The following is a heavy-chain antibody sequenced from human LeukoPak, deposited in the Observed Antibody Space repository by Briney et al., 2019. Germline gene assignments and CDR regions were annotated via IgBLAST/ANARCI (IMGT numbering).Heavy chain of an antibody. CDR1: GGSISSYY. CDR2: VYYSGST. J-gene: IGHJ6*03. Sequence: SETLSLTCTVSGGSISSYYWSWIRQPPGKGLEWVGYVYYSGSTNYNPALTSRVTISADTSKNQFSLKLSSVTAADTAVYYCARVPRSYYYYYYMDVWGKGTTVTVSS. CDR3: ARVPRSYYYYYYMDV. V-gene: IGHV4-59*01.